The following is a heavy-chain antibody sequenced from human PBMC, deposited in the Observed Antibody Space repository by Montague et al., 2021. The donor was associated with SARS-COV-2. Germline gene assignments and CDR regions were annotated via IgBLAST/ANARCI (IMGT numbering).Heavy chain of an antibody. CDR3: ARGSWHIVVVTAIRDGYYGMDV. J-gene: IGHJ6*02. CDR2: INHSGST. V-gene: IGHV4-34*01. Sequence: SETLSLTCAVYGESFTNYYWSWIRQPPGKGPEWIGEINHSGSTNYNPSLKSRVTISVDTSKNQFSLKLSSVTATDAAVYYCARGSWHIVVVTAIRDGYYGMDVWGQGTTVTVSS. CDR1: GESFTNYY. D-gene: IGHD2-21*02.